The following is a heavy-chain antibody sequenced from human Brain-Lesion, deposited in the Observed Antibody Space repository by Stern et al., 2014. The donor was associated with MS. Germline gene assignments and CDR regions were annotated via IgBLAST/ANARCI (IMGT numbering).Heavy chain of an antibody. J-gene: IGHJ4*02. D-gene: IGHD4-17*01. CDR3: ARTGDDFGDYSLSY. CDR2: IYSSGST. CDR1: GGSINTNNYY. V-gene: IGHV4-39*01. Sequence: QLVQSGPGLVKPSETLSLTCTVSGGSINTNNYYWGWIRQPPGKGLEWIGNIYSSGSTFYSPSLKSRVTMSVDTSKNQFFLKLSSGTAADTAVYYCARTGDDFGDYSLSYWGQGTLVTVSS.